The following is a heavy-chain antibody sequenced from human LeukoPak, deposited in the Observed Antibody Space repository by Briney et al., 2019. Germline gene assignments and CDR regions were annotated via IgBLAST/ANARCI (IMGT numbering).Heavy chain of an antibody. D-gene: IGHD2-2*01. Sequence: GGSLRLSCAASGITFSCYSMSWVRQAPGKGLEWVSSISFSGTTTYYADSVKGRFTVSRDNSKNTLYLQMDGLRAEDTAVYYCARDPTELQLLSYYFDYWGQGTLVAVSS. CDR2: ISFSGTTT. CDR3: ARDPTELQLLSYYFDY. V-gene: IGHV3-23*01. CDR1: GITFSCYS. J-gene: IGHJ4*02.